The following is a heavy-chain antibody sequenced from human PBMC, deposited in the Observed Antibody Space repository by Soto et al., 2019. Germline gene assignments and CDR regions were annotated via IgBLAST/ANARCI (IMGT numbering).Heavy chain of an antibody. V-gene: IGHV3-30*18. CDR2: ISYDGSNK. J-gene: IGHJ5*02. D-gene: IGHD5-12*01. Sequence: QVLLVESGGGVVQPGGSLTLSCVGSGFTFNSHGMHWVRQAPGKGLEWVAVISYDGSNKYYEESVKGRFTISRDNSRNPVYLQLNSRRAEDTALYYCAQDRTAILAEVSWLEAWGQGTLVTVSA. CDR3: AQDRTAILAEVSWLEA. CDR1: GFTFNSHG.